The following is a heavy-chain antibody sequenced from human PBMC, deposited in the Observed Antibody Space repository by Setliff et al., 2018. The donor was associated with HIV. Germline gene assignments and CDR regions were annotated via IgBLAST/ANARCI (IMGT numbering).Heavy chain of an antibody. D-gene: IGHD4-17*01. V-gene: IGHV4-59*01. CDR2: IYFTGSS. J-gene: IGHJ3*01. CDR3: ARVQMAYAAFDV. CDR1: GGSIGTYY. Sequence: ETLSLTCTVSGGSIGTYYWSWIRQPPGKGLEWIGSIYFTGSSDNNPSLKSRVTLSVDTSKHQFSLKLSSVTAADTAVYYCARVQMAYAAFDVWGQGTMVTVSS.